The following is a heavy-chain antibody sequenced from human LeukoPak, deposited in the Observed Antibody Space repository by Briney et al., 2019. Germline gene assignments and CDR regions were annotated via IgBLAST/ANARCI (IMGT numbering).Heavy chain of an antibody. Sequence: SETLSLTCTVSGSSISSSYYWGWIRQPPGKGLEWLGSIYHGGSTFYNPSLKSRVTISVDTSKNQFSLKLSSVTAADTAVYYCARGGIPLVRGAHWHFDLWGRGTLVTVSS. CDR1: GSSISSSYY. CDR2: IYHGGST. V-gene: IGHV4-38-2*02. J-gene: IGHJ2*01. CDR3: ARGGIPLVRGAHWHFDL. D-gene: IGHD3-10*01.